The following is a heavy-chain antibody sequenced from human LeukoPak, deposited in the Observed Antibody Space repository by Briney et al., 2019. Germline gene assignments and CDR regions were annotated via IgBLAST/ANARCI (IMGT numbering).Heavy chain of an antibody. V-gene: IGHV4-4*07. J-gene: IGHJ5*02. D-gene: IGHD1-1*01. Sequence: SETLSLTCSVSGGSISSYYWSWIRQPAGKGLEWIGRIYTSGSTNYNPSLKSRVTMSVDTSKNQFSLKLSSVTAADTAVYYCARRGRGTGTTSRFDPWGQGTLVTVSS. CDR3: ARRGRGTGTTSRFDP. CDR1: GGSISSYY. CDR2: IYTSGST.